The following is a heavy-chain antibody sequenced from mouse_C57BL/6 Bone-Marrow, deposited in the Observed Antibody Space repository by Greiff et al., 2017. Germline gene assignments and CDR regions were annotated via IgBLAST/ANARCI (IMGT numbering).Heavy chain of an antibody. V-gene: IGHV5-12*01. D-gene: IGHD1-1*01. Sequence: VQLKQSGGGLVQPGGSLKLSCAASGFTFSDYYMYWVRQTPEKRLEWVAYISNGGGSTYYPDTVKGRFTISRDNAKNTLYLQMSRLKSEDAAMYYCARQLDYGSSYDYAMDYWGQGTSVTVSS. J-gene: IGHJ4*01. CDR1: GFTFSDYY. CDR3: ARQLDYGSSYDYAMDY. CDR2: ISNGGGST.